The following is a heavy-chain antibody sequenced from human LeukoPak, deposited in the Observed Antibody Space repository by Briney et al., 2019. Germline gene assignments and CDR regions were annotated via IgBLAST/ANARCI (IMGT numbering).Heavy chain of an antibody. Sequence: PSETLSLTCTVSGGSISSYYWSWIRQPPGKGLEWIGNIYNSGGTNYNPSLKSRVTTSVDTSKNQFSLKLTSVTAADTAVYYCARYRGNSNGGFDPWGQGTLVTVPS. V-gene: IGHV4-59*01. D-gene: IGHD4-23*01. CDR1: GGSISSYY. J-gene: IGHJ5*02. CDR3: ARYRGNSNGGFDP. CDR2: IYNSGGT.